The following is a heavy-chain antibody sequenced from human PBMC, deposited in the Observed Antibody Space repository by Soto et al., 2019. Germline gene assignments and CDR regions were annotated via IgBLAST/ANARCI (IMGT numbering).Heavy chain of an antibody. CDR2: ISGSSRYT. J-gene: IGHJ4*02. D-gene: IGHD6-19*01. CDR3: ARHTSGWHYYDY. V-gene: IGHV3-11*06. CDR1: GFNFSDHY. Sequence: GGSLRLSCAASGFNFSDHYMNWIRQAPGKGLEWVSYISGSSRYTNFADPVKGRFTISRDNAKNSLYLQMNSLRAEDTAAYYCARHTSGWHYYDYWGQGTPVTVSS.